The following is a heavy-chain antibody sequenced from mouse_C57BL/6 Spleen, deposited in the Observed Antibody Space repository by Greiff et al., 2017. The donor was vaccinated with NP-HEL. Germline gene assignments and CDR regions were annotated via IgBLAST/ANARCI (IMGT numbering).Heavy chain of an antibody. CDR1: GYAFSSSW. Sequence: LVESGPELVKPGASVKISCKASGYAFSSSWMNWVKQRPGKGLEWIGRIYPGDGDTNYNGKFKGKATLTADKSSSTAYMQLSSLTSEDSAVYFCARLGGVWEFDYWGQGTTLTVSS. CDR3: ARLGGVWEFDY. J-gene: IGHJ2*01. CDR2: IYPGDGDT. D-gene: IGHD2-10*02. V-gene: IGHV1-82*01.